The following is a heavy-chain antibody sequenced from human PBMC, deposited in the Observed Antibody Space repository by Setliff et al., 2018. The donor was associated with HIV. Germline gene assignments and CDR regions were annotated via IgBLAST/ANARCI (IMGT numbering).Heavy chain of an antibody. Sequence: PGGSLRLSCAASEFPFSSHTMHWVRQAPGKGLEWVGSIRSKAYGGTTEYAASVKGRFTISRDDSKSIAYLQMNSLKTEDRAVYYCTRGRLRQLDNSHYYYYGMDVWGQGTTVTVSS. J-gene: IGHJ6*02. CDR1: EFPFSSHT. D-gene: IGHD1-1*01. CDR3: TRGRLRQLDNSHYYYYGMDV. V-gene: IGHV3-49*04. CDR2: IRSKAYGGTT.